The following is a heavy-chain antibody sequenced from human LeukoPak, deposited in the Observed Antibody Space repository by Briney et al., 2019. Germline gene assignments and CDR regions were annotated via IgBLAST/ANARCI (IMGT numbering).Heavy chain of an antibody. CDR3: ARNVERYSGSYPFDY. CDR1: GGTFSSYA. D-gene: IGHD1-26*01. CDR2: IIPIFGTA. V-gene: IGHV1-69*01. Sequence: SVKVSCKASGGTFSSYAISWVRQAPGQGLEWMGGIIPIFGTANYAQKFQGRVTITADESTSTAYMELSSLRSEDTAVYYCARNVERYSGSYPFDYWGQGTLVTVSS. J-gene: IGHJ4*02.